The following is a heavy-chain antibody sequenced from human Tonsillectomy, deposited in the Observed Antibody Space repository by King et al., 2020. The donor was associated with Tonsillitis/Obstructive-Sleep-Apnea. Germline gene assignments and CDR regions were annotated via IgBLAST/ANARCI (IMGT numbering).Heavy chain of an antibody. J-gene: IGHJ4*02. Sequence: QLVQSGAEVKKPGESLRISCKGSGYSFTSYWISWVRQMPGKGLEWMGRIDPSDSYTNYSPSFQGHVTISADKYISTAYLQWSSLKASDTAMYYCARLVAGDYYGSGSYYNVAGDYWGQGTLVTVSS. CDR3: ARLVAGDYYGSGSYYNVAGDY. V-gene: IGHV5-10-1*03. D-gene: IGHD3-10*01. CDR2: IDPSDSYT. CDR1: GYSFTSYW.